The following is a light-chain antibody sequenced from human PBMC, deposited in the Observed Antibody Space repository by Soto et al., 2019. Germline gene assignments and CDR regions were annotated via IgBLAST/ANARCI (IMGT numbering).Light chain of an antibody. J-gene: IGKJ4*01. V-gene: IGKV1-9*01. CDR1: QPVTNY. CDR3: QQLNSYPLT. CDR2: AAS. Sequence: DIQLTQSPSFVSTSVGQRVTITCRASQPVTNYLSWYQQKPGKAPNLLIYAASTLQGGVPSRFSGSGSGTEFTLTISSLQPEDFATYYCQQLNSYPLTFGGGTKVDI.